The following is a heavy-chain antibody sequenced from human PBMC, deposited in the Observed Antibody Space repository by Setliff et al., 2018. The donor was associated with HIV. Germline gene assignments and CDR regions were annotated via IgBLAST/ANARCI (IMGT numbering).Heavy chain of an antibody. V-gene: IGHV1-69*11. J-gene: IGHJ4*02. D-gene: IGHD3-10*01. CDR3: TRGALYGLFEF. Sequence: SVKVSCKASGHTPRHYGINWIRQAPGQGLEWVGSLIPVLGEPHYAPRFQGRVTITADDSTNTAYLELSSLTSEDTAAYYCTRGALYGLFEFWGPGTLVTVSS. CDR1: GHTPRHYG. CDR2: LIPVLGEP.